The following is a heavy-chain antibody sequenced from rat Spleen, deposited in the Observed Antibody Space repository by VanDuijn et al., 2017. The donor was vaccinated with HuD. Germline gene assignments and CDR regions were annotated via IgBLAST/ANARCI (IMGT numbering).Heavy chain of an antibody. D-gene: IGHD1-1*01. CDR1: GFIFSDYA. CDR3: ARHEGTTVVTGYFDF. CDR2: IIYDGSST. Sequence: EVQLVESGGGLVQPGRSLKLSCAASGFIFSDYAMAWVRQAPKKGLEWVATIIYDGSSTYYRDSVKGRFTISRDNAKSTLYLQMDSLRSEDTAPYYCARHEGTTVVTGYFDFWGPGTMVTVSS. J-gene: IGHJ1*01. V-gene: IGHV5-17*01.